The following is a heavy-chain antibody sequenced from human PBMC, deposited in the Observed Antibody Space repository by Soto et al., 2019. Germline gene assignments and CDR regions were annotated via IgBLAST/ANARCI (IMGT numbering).Heavy chain of an antibody. D-gene: IGHD4-4*01. CDR1: GGSISSGGYY. V-gene: IGHV4-31*03. Sequence: SETLSLTCTVSGGSISSGGYYWSWIRQHPGKGLEWIGYIYYSGSTYYNPSLKSRVTISVDTSKNQFSLKLSSVTAADTAVYYCARGTRSFGSRRRPEQRAQNDYRPYNWFDPWGQGTLVTVSS. CDR3: ARGTRSFGSRRRPEQRAQNDYRPYNWFDP. CDR2: IYYSGST. J-gene: IGHJ5*02.